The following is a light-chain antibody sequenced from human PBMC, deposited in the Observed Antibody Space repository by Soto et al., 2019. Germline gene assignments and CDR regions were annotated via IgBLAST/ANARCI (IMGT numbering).Light chain of an antibody. CDR2: DAS. CDR1: QDISNY. J-gene: IGKJ5*01. CDR3: QQYDNLLIT. Sequence: DIQMTQSPSSLSASVGDRVTITCQASQDISNYLNWYQQKPGKAPKLLIYDASNLETGVPSRFSGSGSGTYFTFTISSLQPEDIATYYCQQYDNLLITSGQGTRLEIK. V-gene: IGKV1-33*01.